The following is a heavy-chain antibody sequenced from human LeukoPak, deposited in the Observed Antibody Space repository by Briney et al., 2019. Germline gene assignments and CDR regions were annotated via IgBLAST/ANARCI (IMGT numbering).Heavy chain of an antibody. CDR1: GFTFSSYG. J-gene: IGHJ6*02. D-gene: IGHD4-17*01. V-gene: IGHV3-30*02. Sequence: GGSLRLSCAASGFTFSSYGMHWVRQAPGKGLEWVAVIWYDGSNKYYADSVKGRFTISRDNSKNTLYLQMNSLRAEDTAVYYCAKDRGTVTTEYYYYGMDVWGQGTTVTVSS. CDR3: AKDRGTVTTEYYYYGMDV. CDR2: IWYDGSNK.